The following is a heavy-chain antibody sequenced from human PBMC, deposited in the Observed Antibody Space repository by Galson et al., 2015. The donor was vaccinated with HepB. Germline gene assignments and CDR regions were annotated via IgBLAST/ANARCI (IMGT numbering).Heavy chain of an antibody. J-gene: IGHJ4*02. V-gene: IGHV1-18*01. D-gene: IGHD6-19*01. CDR1: GYTFTNFA. CDR2: ISAYNGNT. CDR3: ARLYSSGWPLEGFDY. Sequence: SVKVSCKASGYTFTNFAISWVRQAPGQGLEWTGWISAYNGNTNYAQKLQGRVTMTTDKCTNTAYMELRSLRSDDTAVYYCARLYSSGWPLEGFDYWGQGTLVTVSS.